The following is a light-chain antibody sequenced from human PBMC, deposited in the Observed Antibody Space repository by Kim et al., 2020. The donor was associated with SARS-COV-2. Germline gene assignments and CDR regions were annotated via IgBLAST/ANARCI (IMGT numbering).Light chain of an antibody. CDR2: DVT. V-gene: IGLV2-14*03. CDR1: ANDIGEFDF. Sequence: GQSFTISCPGTANDIGEFDFVSWYQQFPGQVPKLIIFDVTSRPSGVSDRFSGSKSGTTASLTISGLRPEDEADYYCSSFTFTNPYVFGTGTKVTVL. J-gene: IGLJ1*01. CDR3: SSFTFTNPYV.